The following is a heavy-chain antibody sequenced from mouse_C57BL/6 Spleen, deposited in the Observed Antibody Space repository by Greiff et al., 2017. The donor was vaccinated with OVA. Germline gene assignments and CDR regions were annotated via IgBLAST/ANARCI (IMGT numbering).Heavy chain of an antibody. CDR2: IRLTSDNSAT. D-gene: IGHD4-1*01. CDR1: GFTFSNYW. V-gene: IGHV6-3*01. J-gene: IGHJ2*01. Sequence: EVKLMDSGGGLVQPGGSMKLSCVASGFTFSNYWMNWVRQSPEKGLEWVAQIRLTSDNSATHYAESVKGRFTISRDDSKSSCYRQSNNLRAEDTGIYYCTGANWDDYFDYGGQGTTLTVSS. CDR3: TGANWDDYFDY.